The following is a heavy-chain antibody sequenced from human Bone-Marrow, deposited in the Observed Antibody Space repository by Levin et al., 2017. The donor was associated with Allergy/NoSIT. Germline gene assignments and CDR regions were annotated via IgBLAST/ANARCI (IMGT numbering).Heavy chain of an antibody. D-gene: IGHD5-18*01. J-gene: IGHJ6*02. CDR2: ISVTGTST. V-gene: IGHV3-23*01. CDR3: ARLGYSDDEVPVYYGMDV. CDR1: GFTFSSYS. Sequence: PGGSLRLSCAASGFTFSSYSLTWVRQAPGEGLEWVSAISVTGTSTYYTDSVKGRFSISRDNSKSTVYLQMNSLRAEDTAAYYCARLGYSDDEVPVYYGMDVWGQGTTVTVSS.